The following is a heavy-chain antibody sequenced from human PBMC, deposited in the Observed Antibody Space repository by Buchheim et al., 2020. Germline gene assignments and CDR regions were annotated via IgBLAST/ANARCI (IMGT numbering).Heavy chain of an antibody. V-gene: IGHV1-2*06. CDR3: ARDQKRAVVPEFYYYYYVMDV. J-gene: IGHJ6*02. D-gene: IGHD2-2*01. Sequence: QVQLVQSGAEVKKPGASVKVSCKASGYTFTSYDINWVRQATGQGLEWMGRINPNSGGTNYAQKFQGRVTMTRDTSISTAYMELSRLRSDDTAVYYCARDQKRAVVPEFYYYYYVMDVGGQGT. CDR2: INPNSGGT. CDR1: GYTFTSYD.